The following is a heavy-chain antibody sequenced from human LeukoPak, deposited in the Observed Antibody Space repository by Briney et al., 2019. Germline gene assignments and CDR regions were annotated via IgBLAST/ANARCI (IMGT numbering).Heavy chain of an antibody. CDR3: ARGNTILLYYYYYMDV. D-gene: IGHD3-3*01. CDR2: INTDGSST. J-gene: IGHJ6*03. Sequence: GGSLRLSCAASGFTFSNYWMHWVRQAPGKGLVWVSRINTDGSSTSYADSVKGRFTISRDNAKNTLYLQMNSLRAEDTAVYYCARGNTILLYYYYYMDVWGKGTTVTVSS. CDR1: GFTFSNYW. V-gene: IGHV3-74*01.